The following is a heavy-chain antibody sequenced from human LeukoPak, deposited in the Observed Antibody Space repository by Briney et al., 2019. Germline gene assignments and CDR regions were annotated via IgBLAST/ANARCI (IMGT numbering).Heavy chain of an antibody. D-gene: IGHD6-13*01. CDR2: IYSGGST. J-gene: IGHJ6*02. CDR1: GFTFSSYA. V-gene: IGHV3-53*01. CDR3: ARERAAAGTDYYYGMDV. Sequence: PGGSLRLSCAASGFTFSSYAMSWVRQAPGKGLEWVSVIYSGGSTYYADSVKGRFTISRDNSKNTLYLQMNSLRAEDTAVYYCARERAAAGTDYYYGMDVWGQGTTVTVSS.